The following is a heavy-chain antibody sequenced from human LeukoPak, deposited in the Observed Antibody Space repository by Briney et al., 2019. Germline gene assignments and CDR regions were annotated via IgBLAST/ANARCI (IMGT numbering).Heavy chain of an antibody. CDR3: ARGIRYSSSYYFDY. CDR1: GGSFSGYY. Sequence: SETLSLTCAVYGGSFSGYYWSWIRQPPGKGLEWIGEINHSGSTSYNPSLKSRVTISVDTSKNQFSLKLSSVTAADTAVYYCARGIRYSSSYYFDYWGQGILVTVSS. D-gene: IGHD6-6*01. CDR2: INHSGST. J-gene: IGHJ4*02. V-gene: IGHV4-34*01.